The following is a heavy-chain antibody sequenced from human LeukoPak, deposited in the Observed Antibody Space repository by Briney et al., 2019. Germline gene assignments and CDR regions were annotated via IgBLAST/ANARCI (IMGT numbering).Heavy chain of an antibody. Sequence: GGSLRLSCAASGFTFNKAWMSWVSQAPGKGLEWIARIKSITDGGTTDYAAPVKDRFTISRDDPKTTLFLQMNSLKTEDTAVYYCTTSGSYFDYWGQGTLVTVSS. CDR3: TTSGSYFDY. CDR1: GFTFNKAW. CDR2: IKSITDGGTT. D-gene: IGHD1-26*01. J-gene: IGHJ4*02. V-gene: IGHV3-15*01.